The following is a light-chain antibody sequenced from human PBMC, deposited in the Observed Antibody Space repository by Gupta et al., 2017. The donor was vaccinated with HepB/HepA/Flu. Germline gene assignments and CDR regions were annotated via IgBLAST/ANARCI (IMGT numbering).Light chain of an antibody. V-gene: IGKV3-11*01. CDR2: DAS. J-gene: IGKJ4*01. CDR3: QQRSNWS. Sequence: ELVLTQSPATLSLSPGERATLSCRASQSVSSYLAWYQQKPGQAPRLLIYDASNRATGIPARFSGSGSGTDSTLTISSLEPEDFAVYYCQQRSNWSFGGGTKVEIK. CDR1: QSVSSY.